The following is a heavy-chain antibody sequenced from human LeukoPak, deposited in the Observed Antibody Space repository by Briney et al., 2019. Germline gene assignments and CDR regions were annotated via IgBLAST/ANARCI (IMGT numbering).Heavy chain of an antibody. CDR2: IKQDGSEK. Sequence: GGSLRLSCAASGFTFSSYWMSWVRQAPGKGLEWVANIKQDGSEKYYVDSVKGRFTISRDNAKNSLYLQMNSLRAEDTAVYYCAKDRRAGSYDYWGQGTLVTVSS. J-gene: IGHJ4*02. D-gene: IGHD3-10*01. CDR3: AKDRRAGSYDY. CDR1: GFTFSSYW. V-gene: IGHV3-7*03.